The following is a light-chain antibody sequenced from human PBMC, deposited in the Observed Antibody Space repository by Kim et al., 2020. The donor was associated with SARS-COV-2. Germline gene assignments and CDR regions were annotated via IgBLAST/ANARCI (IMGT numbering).Light chain of an antibody. CDR2: DVS. V-gene: IGLV2-14*01. J-gene: IGLJ1*01. CDR1: SSDVGGYNY. Sequence: QSALTQTASVSGSPGQSITISCTGTSSDVGGYNYVSWYQQHPGKAPKLMIYDVSKRPSGVSNRFSGSKSGNTASLTISGLQAEDEADYYCSSYTSSSPLYVFGTGTKVTVL. CDR3: SSYTSSSPLYV.